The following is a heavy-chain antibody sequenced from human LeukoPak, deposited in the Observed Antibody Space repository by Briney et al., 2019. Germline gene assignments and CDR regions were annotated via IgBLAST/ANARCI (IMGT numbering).Heavy chain of an antibody. D-gene: IGHD3-22*01. CDR3: AREPPADYYDSSGYYPIDY. CDR2: IWYDGSNK. J-gene: IGHJ4*02. CDR1: GFTFSSYG. V-gene: IGHV3-33*01. Sequence: RRSLRLSCAASGFTFSSYGMHWVRQAPGKGLEWVAVIWYDGSNKYYADSVKGRFTISRDNSKNTLYLQMNSLRAEDTAVYYCAREPPADYYDSSGYYPIDYWGQGTLVTVSS.